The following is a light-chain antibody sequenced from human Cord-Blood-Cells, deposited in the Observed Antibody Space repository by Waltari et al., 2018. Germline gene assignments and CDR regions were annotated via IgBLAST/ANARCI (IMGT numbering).Light chain of an antibody. Sequence: QSALTQPPSASGSPGQPVTISCTGTSSDVGGYNYVSWYQQHPGKAPKLMSYEVSKRPSGVPDRFSGSKSGNTASLTVSGLQAEDEADYYCSSYAGSNNYVVFGGGTKLTVL. CDR3: SSYAGSNNYVV. J-gene: IGLJ2*01. V-gene: IGLV2-8*01. CDR1: SSDVGGYNY. CDR2: EVS.